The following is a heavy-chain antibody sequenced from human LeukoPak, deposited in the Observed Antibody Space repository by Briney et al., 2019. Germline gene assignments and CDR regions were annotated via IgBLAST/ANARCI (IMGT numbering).Heavy chain of an antibody. J-gene: IGHJ3*02. CDR1: GGSISSSSYY. CDR3: ARAAGGSYSPGGWKAFDI. V-gene: IGHV4-39*07. CDR2: IYYSGST. D-gene: IGHD1-26*01. Sequence: PSETLSLTCTVSGGSISSSSYYWGWIRQPPGKGLEWIGSIYYSGSTYYNPSLKSRVTISVDTSKNQFSLKLSSVTAADTAVYYCARAAGGSYSPGGWKAFDIWGQGTMVTVSS.